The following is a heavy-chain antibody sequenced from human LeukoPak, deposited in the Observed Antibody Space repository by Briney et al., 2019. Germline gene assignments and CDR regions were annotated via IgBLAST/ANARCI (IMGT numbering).Heavy chain of an antibody. CDR1: GFTVSTYY. Sequence: GGSLRLSCAASGFTVSTYYMNWVRQAPGKWLEWVSIIYSGGTTYYADSVKGRFTISRDTSKTTLSLQMSSLRAEDTAVYFCARVGDHFHWNLDLWGRGTLVTVSS. V-gene: IGHV3-53*01. CDR3: ARVGDHFHWNLDL. J-gene: IGHJ2*01. D-gene: IGHD3-3*02. CDR2: IYSGGTT.